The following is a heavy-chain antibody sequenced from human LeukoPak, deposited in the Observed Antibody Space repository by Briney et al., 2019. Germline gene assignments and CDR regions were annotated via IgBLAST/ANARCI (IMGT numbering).Heavy chain of an antibody. Sequence: SETLSLTCTVSGGPISSGGYYWSWIRQPPGKGLEWIVYIYHSGSTYYNPSLKSRVTISVDRSKNQFSLKLSSVTAADTAVYYCAREGTAMADAFDIWGQGTMVTVSS. CDR2: IYHSGST. J-gene: IGHJ3*02. V-gene: IGHV4-30-2*01. CDR1: GGPISSGGYY. D-gene: IGHD5-18*01. CDR3: AREGTAMADAFDI.